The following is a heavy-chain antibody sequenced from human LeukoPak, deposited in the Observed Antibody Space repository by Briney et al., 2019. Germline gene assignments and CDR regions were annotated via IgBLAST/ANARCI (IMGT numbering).Heavy chain of an antibody. D-gene: IGHD3-9*01. Sequence: SETLSLTCAVYGGSFSGYYWSWIRQPPGKGLEWIGEINHSGSTNYNPSLKSRVTISVDTSKNQFSLKLSSVTAADTAVYYCARDIPYDILTGYYSGFDYWGQGTLVTVSS. J-gene: IGHJ4*02. V-gene: IGHV4-34*01. CDR3: ARDIPYDILTGYYSGFDY. CDR1: GGSFSGYY. CDR2: INHSGST.